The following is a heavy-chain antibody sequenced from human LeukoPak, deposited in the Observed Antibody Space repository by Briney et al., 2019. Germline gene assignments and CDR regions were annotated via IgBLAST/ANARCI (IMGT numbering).Heavy chain of an antibody. D-gene: IGHD5-18*01. CDR1: GYTFTSYG. Sequence: ASVTVSCKASGYTFTSYGISWVRQAPGQGLEWMGWISAYNGNTNYAQKLQGRVTMTTDTSTSTAYMELRSLRSDDTAVYYCARDRYSYGYGRADYWGQGTLVTVSS. J-gene: IGHJ4*02. CDR3: ARDRYSYGYGRADY. CDR2: ISAYNGNT. V-gene: IGHV1-18*01.